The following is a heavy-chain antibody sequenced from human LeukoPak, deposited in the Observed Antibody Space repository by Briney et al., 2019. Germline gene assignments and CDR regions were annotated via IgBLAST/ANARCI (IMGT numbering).Heavy chain of an antibody. J-gene: IGHJ4*02. D-gene: IGHD5-24*01. CDR2: ISYDGSNK. CDR3: AGRRDGYNFDY. Sequence: PGRALRLSCAASGFTFSSYGMHWVRQAPGKGLEWVAVISYDGSNKYYADSVKGRFTISRDNSKNTLYLQMNSLRAEDTAVYYCAGRRDGYNFDYWGQGTLVTVSS. V-gene: IGHV3-30*03. CDR1: GFTFSSYG.